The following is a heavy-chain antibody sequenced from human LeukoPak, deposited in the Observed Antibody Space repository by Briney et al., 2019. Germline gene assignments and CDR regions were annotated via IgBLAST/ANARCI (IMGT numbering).Heavy chain of an antibody. CDR2: MNPNSGNT. V-gene: IGHV1-8*01. CDR3: AIGGAAAGKHLLMYYYYYGMDV. CDR1: GYTFTSYD. Sequence: GASVKVSCKASGYTFTSYDINWVRQATGQGLEWMGWMNPNSGNTGYAQKFQGRVTMTRNTSISTAYMELSSLRSEDTAVYYCAIGGAAAGKHLLMYYYYYGMDVWSQGTTVTVSS. J-gene: IGHJ6*02. D-gene: IGHD6-13*01.